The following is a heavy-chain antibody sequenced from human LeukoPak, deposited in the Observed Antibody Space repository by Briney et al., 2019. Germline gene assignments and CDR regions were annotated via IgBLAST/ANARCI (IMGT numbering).Heavy chain of an antibody. CDR1: GGSISSYY. CDR2: IYTSGST. V-gene: IGHV4-4*07. CDR3: ARDSGIAAAGTFPLAY. D-gene: IGHD6-13*01. J-gene: IGHJ4*02. Sequence: SETLSLTCTVSGGSISSYYWSWIRQPAGKGLEWIGRIYTSGSTNYNPSLKSRVTMSVDTSKNQFSLKLSSVTAADTAVYYCARDSGIAAAGTFPLAYWGRGTLVTVSS.